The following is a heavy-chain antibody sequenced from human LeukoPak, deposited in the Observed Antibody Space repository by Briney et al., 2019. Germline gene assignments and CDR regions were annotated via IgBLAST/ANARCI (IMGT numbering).Heavy chain of an antibody. Sequence: GRSLRLSCAVSGFTFTYYAMHRVGQAPGKGLEWVAVISHDGSNQQYADSVKGQVTISRDNSKSTLYLQMDSLRAGDTAVYYCARQGDTGSWYFDYWGQGTLVTVSS. CDR2: ISHDGSNQ. J-gene: IGHJ4*02. D-gene: IGHD2-21*02. CDR3: ARQGDTGSWYFDY. CDR1: GFTFTYYA. V-gene: IGHV3-30-3*01.